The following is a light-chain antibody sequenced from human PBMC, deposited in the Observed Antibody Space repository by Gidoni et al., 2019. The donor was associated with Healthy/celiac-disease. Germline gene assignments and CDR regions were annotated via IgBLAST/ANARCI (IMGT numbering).Light chain of an antibody. CDR3: QQYGSSSWT. J-gene: IGKJ1*01. V-gene: IGKV3-20*01. CDR2: GAS. CDR1: QSVSSSY. Sequence: VFTRSPGTLSLSPGERATLSCRASQSVSSSYLAWYQQKPGQAPRLLIYGASSRATGIPDRVSGSGSGTDFTLTISRLEPEDFAVYYCQQYGSSSWTFGQGTKVEIK.